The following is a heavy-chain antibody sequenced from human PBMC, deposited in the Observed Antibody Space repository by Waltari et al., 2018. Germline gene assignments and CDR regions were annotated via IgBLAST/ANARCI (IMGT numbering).Heavy chain of an antibody. CDR2: IQQNGSEK. Sequence: DVQLVESGGGLVQPGGSLSLSCAASGFPFSRSWMTWVRQAPGKGLEWVGNIQQNGSEKWYADSGRGRFTISRDNAMNSLYLQMNSLRVEDTAVYYCARDLVATPPWGQGTLVTVSS. D-gene: IGHD2-21*02. CDR3: ARDLVATPP. V-gene: IGHV3-7*01. J-gene: IGHJ5*02. CDR1: GFPFSRSW.